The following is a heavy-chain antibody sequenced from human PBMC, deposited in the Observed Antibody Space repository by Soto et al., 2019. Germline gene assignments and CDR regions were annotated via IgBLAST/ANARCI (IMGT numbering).Heavy chain of an antibody. CDR2: INAGNVNT. V-gene: IGHV1-3*01. CDR1: GYTFTSYA. D-gene: IGHD5-12*01. Sequence: QVQLVQSGAEVKKPGASVKVSCKASGYTFTSYAMHWVRQAPGQRLEWMGWINAGNVNTKYSQKFQGRVTITGDTSASTAYMELSSLRSEDTAVYYCARPAEGGYNYGYWGQGTLVTVSS. CDR3: ARPAEGGYNYGY. J-gene: IGHJ4*02.